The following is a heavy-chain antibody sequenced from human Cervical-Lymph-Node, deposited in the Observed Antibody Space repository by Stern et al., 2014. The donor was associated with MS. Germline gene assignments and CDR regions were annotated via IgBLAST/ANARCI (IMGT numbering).Heavy chain of an antibody. J-gene: IGHJ3*02. Sequence: QVQLVQSGAEVKKPGASVKVSCKTSGYTFTGSFMYWVRQAPGQGLAWMGRINPKSGGTDYAEKFEGRLTLTRDTSISTAYMEVSRLTSDDTAVYYCARGPKFGAFDIWGQGTMVTISA. CDR3: ARGPKFGAFDI. D-gene: IGHD3-3*01. V-gene: IGHV1-2*06. CDR2: INPKSGGT. CDR1: GYTFTGSF.